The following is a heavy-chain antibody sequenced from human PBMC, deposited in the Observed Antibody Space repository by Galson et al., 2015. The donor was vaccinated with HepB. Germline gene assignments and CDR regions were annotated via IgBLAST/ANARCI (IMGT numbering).Heavy chain of an antibody. Sequence: ETLSLTCTVSGGSISSYYWSWIRQPPGKGLEWIGYIYYSGSTNYNPSLKSRVTISVDTSKNQFSLKLSSVTAADTAVYYCARGHGGDYIPDYWGQGTLVTVSS. J-gene: IGHJ4*02. D-gene: IGHD4-17*01. CDR1: GGSISSYY. CDR3: ARGHGGDYIPDY. CDR2: IYYSGST. V-gene: IGHV4-59*01.